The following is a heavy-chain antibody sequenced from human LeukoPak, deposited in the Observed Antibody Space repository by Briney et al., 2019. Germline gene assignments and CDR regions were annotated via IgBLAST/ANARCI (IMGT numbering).Heavy chain of an antibody. CDR2: ISWNSGSI. CDR1: GFTFADYA. CDR3: AKGIVVASLDDAFDI. J-gene: IGHJ3*02. D-gene: IGHD2-15*01. V-gene: IGHV3-9*01. Sequence: GRSLRLSCAASGFTFADYAMHWVRQAPGKGLEWVSGISWNSGSIGYADSVKGRFTISRDNAKNSLYLQMNSLRAEDTALYYCAKGIVVASLDDAFDIWGQGTMVTVSS.